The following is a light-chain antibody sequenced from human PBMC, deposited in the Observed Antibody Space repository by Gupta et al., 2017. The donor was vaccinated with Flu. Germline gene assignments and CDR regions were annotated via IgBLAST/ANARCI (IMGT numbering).Light chain of an antibody. CDR2: GAS. Sequence: VESATLSCRASQSVRSSLAWYQQKPGQAPRLLIYGASSRATGIPDRFSGSGSGTDFTLTISRLEPEDFAVFYCHQYCSSPRTFGQGTKVEIK. CDR1: QSVRSS. J-gene: IGKJ1*01. V-gene: IGKV3-20*01. CDR3: HQYCSSPRT.